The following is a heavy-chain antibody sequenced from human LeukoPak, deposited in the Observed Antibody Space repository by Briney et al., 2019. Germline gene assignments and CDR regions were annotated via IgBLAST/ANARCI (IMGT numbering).Heavy chain of an antibody. V-gene: IGHV3-30*02. CDR1: GFTFSNYG. Sequence: PGGSLRLSCAASGFTFSNYGMHWVRQASGKGLEWVAFIRYDGSNKYHADSVKGRFTISRGNSKNTLYLQMESLRAEDTAVYYCAFTSGGGKSDVFDIWGQGTMVTVSS. CDR2: IRYDGSNK. CDR3: AFTSGGGKSDVFDI. J-gene: IGHJ3*02. D-gene: IGHD1-1*01.